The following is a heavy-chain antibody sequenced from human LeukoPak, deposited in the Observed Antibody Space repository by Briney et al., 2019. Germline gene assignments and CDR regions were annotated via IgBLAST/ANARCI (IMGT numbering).Heavy chain of an antibody. CDR3: ARGGYYGSGSSYYYCYYMDV. V-gene: IGHV1-69*05. CDR2: IIPIFGTA. CDR1: GGTFSSYA. J-gene: IGHJ6*03. D-gene: IGHD3-10*01. Sequence: SVKVSCKASGGTFSSYAISWVRQAPGQGLEWMGGIIPIFGTANYAQKFQGRVTITTDESTSTAYMELSSLRSEDTAVYYCARGGYYGSGSSYYYCYYMDVWGKGTTVTVSS.